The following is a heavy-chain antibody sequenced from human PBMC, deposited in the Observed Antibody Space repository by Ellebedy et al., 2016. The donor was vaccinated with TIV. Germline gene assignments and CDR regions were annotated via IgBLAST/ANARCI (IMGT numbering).Heavy chain of an antibody. CDR2: IGTYEGNT. CDR1: GYTFTTYG. D-gene: IGHD3-3*01. Sequence: AASVKVSCKASGYTFTTYGITWVRQAPGQGPEWMGWIGTYEGNTKYAQKLQGRVTITRDTSASTDYMELSSLRSEDTAVYYCARGLSRRWMEGFYWGQGTLVTVSS. V-gene: IGHV1-18*04. J-gene: IGHJ4*02. CDR3: ARGLSRRWMEGFY.